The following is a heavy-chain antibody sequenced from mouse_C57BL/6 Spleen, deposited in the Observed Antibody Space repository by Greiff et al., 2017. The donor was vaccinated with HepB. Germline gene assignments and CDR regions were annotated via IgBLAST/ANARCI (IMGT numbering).Heavy chain of an antibody. J-gene: IGHJ2*01. CDR1: GYTFTSYW. D-gene: IGHD2-5*01. CDR3: ARSGNYSNPSFDY. CDR2: IDPSDSYT. V-gene: IGHV1-50*01. Sequence: QVQLQQPGAELVKPGASVKLSCKASGYTFTSYWMQWVKQRPGQGLEWIGEIDPSDSYTNYNQKFKGKATLTVDTSSSTAYMQLSSLTSEDSAVYYCARSGNYSNPSFDYWGQGTTLTVSS.